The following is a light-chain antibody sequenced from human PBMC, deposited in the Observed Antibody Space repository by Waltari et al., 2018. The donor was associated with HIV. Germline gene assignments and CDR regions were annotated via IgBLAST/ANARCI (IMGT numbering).Light chain of an antibody. CDR3: GTWDPRLSVGV. CDR1: RSTLANDY. CDR2: DNN. V-gene: IGLV1-51*01. Sequence: QSVLTQPPSVSAAPGQTVTISCPGSRSTLANDYVSWYQHVPGAAPKLLIYDNNKRPSGIPDRFSGSKSGTSATLDITGLQTGDEADYYCGTWDPRLSVGVFGGGTKLTVL. J-gene: IGLJ2*01.